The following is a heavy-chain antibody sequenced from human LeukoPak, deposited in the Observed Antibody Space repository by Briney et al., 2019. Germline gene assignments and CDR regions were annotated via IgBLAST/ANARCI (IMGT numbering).Heavy chain of an antibody. D-gene: IGHD2-21*01. CDR2: IYYSGST. V-gene: IGHV4-59*01. J-gene: IGHJ5*02. Sequence: SETLSLTCTVSGGSISNYYWSWIRQPPGNGLEWIGYIYYSGSTNYNPSLKSRVTISVDTSKNQFSLKLSSVTAADTAVYYCARWAYFWFDPWGQGTLVTVSS. CDR3: ARWAYFWFDP. CDR1: GGSISNYY.